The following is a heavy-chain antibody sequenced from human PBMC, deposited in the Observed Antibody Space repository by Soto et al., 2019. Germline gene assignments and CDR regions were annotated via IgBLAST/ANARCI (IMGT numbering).Heavy chain of an antibody. CDR3: ARGGAKHLVPRAFDI. CDR2: IIPIFGTA. D-gene: IGHD6-6*01. V-gene: IGHV1-69*13. Sequence: AVKVSCKSSGGTFSSYAISWVRQAPGQGLEWMGGIIPIFGTANYAQKFQGRVTITADESTSTAYMELSSLRSEDTAVYYCARGGAKHLVPRAFDIWGHRTLVTVSS. J-gene: IGHJ3*02. CDR1: GGTFSSYA.